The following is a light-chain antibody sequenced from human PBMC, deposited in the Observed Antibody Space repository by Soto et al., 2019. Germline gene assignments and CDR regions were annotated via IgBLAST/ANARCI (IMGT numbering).Light chain of an antibody. CDR3: SSYTSSSTVV. V-gene: IGLV2-14*01. J-gene: IGLJ2*01. CDR1: NSDIGDYNY. Sequence: QSVLTQPRSVSGSPGQSVAISCTGTNSDIGDYNYVSWYQQHPGKAPKLMIYEVSNRPSGVSNRFSGSKSGNTASLTISGLQAEDEADYYCSSYTSSSTVVFGGGTKVTVL. CDR2: EVS.